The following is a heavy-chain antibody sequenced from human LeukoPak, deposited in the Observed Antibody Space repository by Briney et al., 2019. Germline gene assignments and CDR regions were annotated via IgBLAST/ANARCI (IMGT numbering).Heavy chain of an antibody. D-gene: IGHD3-16*01. V-gene: IGHV1-8*01. CDR2: MYPNSGNT. Sequence: ASVKVSCKASGYTFTSYDINWVRQATGQGLEWMGWMYPNSGNTGYAQKFQGRVTMTRNTSISIAYMELSSLRSEDTAVYYCARTIRITFGGVIWYYFDYWGQGTLVTVSS. J-gene: IGHJ4*02. CDR3: ARTIRITFGGVIWYYFDY. CDR1: GYTFTSYD.